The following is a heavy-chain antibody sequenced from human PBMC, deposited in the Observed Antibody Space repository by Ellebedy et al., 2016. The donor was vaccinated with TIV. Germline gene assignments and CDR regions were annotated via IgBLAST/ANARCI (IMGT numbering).Heavy chain of an antibody. V-gene: IGHV3-7*01. CDR2: IKQDGSEK. CDR1: GFTFSSYW. Sequence: GGSLRLXXAASGFTFSSYWMSWVRQAPGKGLEWVANIKQDGSEKYYVDSVKGRFTISRDNAKNSLYLQMNSLRAEDTAVYYCAREVVVAAIHYYYYGMDVWGQGTTVTVSS. CDR3: AREVVVAAIHYYYYGMDV. D-gene: IGHD2-15*01. J-gene: IGHJ6*02.